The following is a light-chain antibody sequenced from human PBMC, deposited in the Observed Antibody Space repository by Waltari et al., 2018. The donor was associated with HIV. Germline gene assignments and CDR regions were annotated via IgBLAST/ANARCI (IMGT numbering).Light chain of an antibody. CDR2: DAS. J-gene: IGKJ4*01. CDR3: QQYGGSPLT. Sequence: EIVLTQSPATLSLSPGQRATLPCGARQSVSMKLAWYQQKPGLAPRLVIYDASDRAIGIPDRFSGSGSGTVFTLTISRVEPEDFAVYYCQQYGGSPLTFGGGTKVEIK. V-gene: IGKV3D-20*01. CDR1: QSVSMK.